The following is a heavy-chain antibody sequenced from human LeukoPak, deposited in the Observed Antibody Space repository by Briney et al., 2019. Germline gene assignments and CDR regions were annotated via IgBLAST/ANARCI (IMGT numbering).Heavy chain of an antibody. V-gene: IGHV3-74*03. CDR3: TRDYDPDYYDSSGYSDY. CDR1: GFSFTNYW. Sequence: GGSLRLSCAASGFSFTNYWMHWVRQAPGKGPLWVSRINSDGSSTKYADTVEGRFVISRDNARNILYLQMNSLRAEDTAVYYCTRDYDPDYYDSSGYSDYWGQGTRVTVSS. CDR2: INSDGSST. D-gene: IGHD3-22*01. J-gene: IGHJ4*01.